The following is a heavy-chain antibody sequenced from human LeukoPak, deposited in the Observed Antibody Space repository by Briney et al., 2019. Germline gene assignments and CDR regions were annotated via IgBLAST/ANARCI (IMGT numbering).Heavy chain of an antibody. CDR1: GFTFSDCY. CDR3: ASSIVATSFDY. CDR2: ISSSGSTI. Sequence: PGGSLRLSCAASGFTFSDCYMSWIRQAPGKGLEWVSYISSSGSTIYYADSVKGRFTISRDNAKNSLYLQMNSLRAEDTAVYYCASSIVATSFDYWGQGTLVTVSS. D-gene: IGHD5-12*01. J-gene: IGHJ4*02. V-gene: IGHV3-11*01.